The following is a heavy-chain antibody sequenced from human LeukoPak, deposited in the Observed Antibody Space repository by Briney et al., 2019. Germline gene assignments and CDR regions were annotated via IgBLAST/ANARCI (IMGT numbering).Heavy chain of an antibody. CDR3: AKLGYCSSTNCYYYYYYGMDV. CDR2: ISDSGGNT. D-gene: IGHD2-2*01. CDR1: RFTFSSSA. Sequence: GGSLRLSCAASRFTFSSSAMSWVRQAPGKGLEWVSTISDSGGNTFYADSVKGRFTISRDNSKNTLYLQMNSLRAEDTAVYYCAKLGYCSSTNCYYYYYYGMDVWGQGTTVTVS. J-gene: IGHJ6*02. V-gene: IGHV3-23*01.